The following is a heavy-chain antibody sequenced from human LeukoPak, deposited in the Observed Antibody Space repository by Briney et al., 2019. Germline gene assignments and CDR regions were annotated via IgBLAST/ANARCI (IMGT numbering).Heavy chain of an antibody. D-gene: IGHD6-13*01. V-gene: IGHV6-1*01. CDR2: TYYGSKWYN. J-gene: IGHJ4*02. Sequence: SQTLSLTCAISGDSVSSNSAAWDWIRQSPSRGLEWLGRTYYGSKWYNDYAVSVKSRVTINPDTSKNQFSLQLNSVTPEDTAVYYCAREAGSSWYVKGYFDYWGQGTLVTVSS. CDR3: AREAGSSWYVKGYFDY. CDR1: GDSVSSNSAA.